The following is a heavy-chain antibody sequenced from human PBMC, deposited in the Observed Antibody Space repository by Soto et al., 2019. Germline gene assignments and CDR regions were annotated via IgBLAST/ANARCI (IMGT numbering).Heavy chain of an antibody. D-gene: IGHD3-10*01. V-gene: IGHV4-59*01. Sequence: QVQLQESGPGLVKPSETLSLTCTVSGDSISSNSWSWIRQAPGKGLEYIGYIYKSGSTNYNPSLKSRVTISVDTSKNQFSLNLRSVTALDTALYYCARGGAAMVRGDQPWFDPWGQGTLVTVSS. J-gene: IGHJ5*02. CDR3: ARGGAAMVRGDQPWFDP. CDR1: GDSISSNS. CDR2: IYKSGST.